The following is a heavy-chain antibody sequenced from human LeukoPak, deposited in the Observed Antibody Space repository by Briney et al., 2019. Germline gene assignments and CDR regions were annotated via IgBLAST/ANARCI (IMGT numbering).Heavy chain of an antibody. CDR2: INPNSGGT. D-gene: IGHD4-11*01. CDR1: GYTFTGYY. V-gene: IGHV1-2*06. J-gene: IGHJ4*02. CDR3: ARLTTVTKFDY. Sequence: ASVKVSRKGSGYTFTGYYMHWVRQAPGQGLEWMGRINPNSGGTNYAQKFQGRVTMTRDTSISTAYMELSRLRSDDTAVYYCARLTTVTKFDYWGQGTLVTVSS.